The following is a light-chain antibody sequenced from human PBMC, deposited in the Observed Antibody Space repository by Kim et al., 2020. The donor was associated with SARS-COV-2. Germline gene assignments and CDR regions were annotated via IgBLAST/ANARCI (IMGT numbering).Light chain of an antibody. CDR1: SLRSYY. V-gene: IGLV3-19*01. CDR2: GKN. J-gene: IGLJ1*01. CDR3: NSRDSSGNHLYV. Sequence: VALGQTVRITCQGDSLRSYYASWYQQKPGQAPVLVIYGKNNRPSGIPDRFSGSSSGNTASLTITGAQAEDEADYYCNSRDSSGNHLYVFGTGTKV.